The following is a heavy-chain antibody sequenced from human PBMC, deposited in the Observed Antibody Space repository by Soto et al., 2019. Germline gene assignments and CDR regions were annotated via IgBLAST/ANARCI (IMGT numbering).Heavy chain of an antibody. Sequence: ASVKVSCKASGYTFTSYGISWVRQAPGQGLEWMGWISTYNGNTNYAQKLQGRVTMTTETPTGTAYMELRSLRSDDTAVYYCARAKSMVYAIDYWGQGTLVTVSS. CDR3: ARAKSMVYAIDY. CDR2: ISTYNGNT. V-gene: IGHV1-18*01. D-gene: IGHD2-8*01. CDR1: GYTFTSYG. J-gene: IGHJ4*02.